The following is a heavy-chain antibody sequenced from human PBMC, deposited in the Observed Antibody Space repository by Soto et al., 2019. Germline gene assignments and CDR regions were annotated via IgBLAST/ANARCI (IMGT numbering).Heavy chain of an antibody. CDR1: GDSISGTSFY. CDR3: VRHRSSREIPFDN. J-gene: IGHJ4*02. D-gene: IGHD2-21*01. Sequence: SETLSLTCTVSGDSISGTSFYWGWIRQSSGRGLEWIASIYSSGSTFYNLSLKSRLSLSVDTSKNQFSLRLQSVTAADTAVYYCVRHRSSREIPFDNWGQGTLVTV. CDR2: IYSSGST. V-gene: IGHV4-39*01.